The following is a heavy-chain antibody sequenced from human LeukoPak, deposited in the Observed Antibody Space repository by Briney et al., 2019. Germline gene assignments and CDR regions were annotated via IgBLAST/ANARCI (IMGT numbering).Heavy chain of an antibody. V-gene: IGHV3-73*01. CDR2: IRSKANSYAT. CDR3: AKRGLKNRYDTSVYYYWNFDY. Sequence: GGSLRLSCAASGFTFSGSAMHWVRQASGKGLEWVGRIRSKANSYATAYAASVKGRFTISRDDSKNTAYLQMNSLKTEDTAVYYCAKRGLKNRYDTSVYYYWNFDYWGQGSLVTVSS. J-gene: IGHJ4*02. D-gene: IGHD3-22*01. CDR1: GFTFSGSA.